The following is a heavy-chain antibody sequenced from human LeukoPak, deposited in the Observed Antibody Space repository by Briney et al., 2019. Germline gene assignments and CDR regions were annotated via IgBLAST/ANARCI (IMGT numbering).Heavy chain of an antibody. CDR3: ARRSRSACSHCNFDL. CDR1: GGSISRYN. CDR2: IYYGGST. D-gene: IGHD2-8*01. J-gene: IGHJ2*01. V-gene: IGHV4-59*08. Sequence: SETLSLTSTVPGGSISRYNRSWIWQPPREGLGWIGYIYYGGSTNYTPSPKSRVTLSVAASKNRSSLKLSSVAAAATAVYYCARRSRSACSHCNFDLWGRGTLVTVSS.